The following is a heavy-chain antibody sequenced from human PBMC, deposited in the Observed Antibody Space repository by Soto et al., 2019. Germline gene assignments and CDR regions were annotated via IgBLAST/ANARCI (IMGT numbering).Heavy chain of an antibody. CDR1: GGSISSYY. J-gene: IGHJ6*02. D-gene: IGHD3-3*01. V-gene: IGHV4-59*01. CDR2: IYYSGST. CDR3: ARVPQYYDFWSGYPDV. Sequence: SETLSLTCTVSGGSISSYYWSWIRQPPGKGLEWIGYIYYSGSTNYNPSLKSRVTISVDTSKNQFSLKLSSVTAADTAVYYCARVPQYYDFWSGYPDVWGQGTTVTVSS.